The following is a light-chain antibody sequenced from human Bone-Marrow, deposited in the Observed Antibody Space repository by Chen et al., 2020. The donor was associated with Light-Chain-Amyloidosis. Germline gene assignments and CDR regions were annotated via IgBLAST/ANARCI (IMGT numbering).Light chain of an antibody. CDR1: QSVNRY. J-gene: IGKJ5*01. Sequence: EVVLTQSPATLPLSPGDRATLTCRASQSVNRYLAWYQQRPGQAPRLLVFDASDSATGVPARFGSGGSGTDFSLTISSLESEDFAVYYCQQYGDRPPITFGQGTRLEIK. CDR2: DAS. V-gene: IGKV3-11*01. CDR3: QQYGDRPPIT.